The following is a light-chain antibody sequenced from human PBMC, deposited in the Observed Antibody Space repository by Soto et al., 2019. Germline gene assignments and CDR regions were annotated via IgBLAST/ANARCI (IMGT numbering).Light chain of an antibody. Sequence: DTMLTQSSASLAVSLGEMATINCKSIQILLYNSNNKNYLAWYQQKPGQPPKVLIFCASTRESGVPDRFSGSGSGTDFTLTISSLQAEDVAVYYCQQYYGSSPLTFGGGTKVDIK. J-gene: IGKJ4*01. CDR2: CAS. CDR1: QILLYNSNNKNY. CDR3: QQYYGSSPLT. V-gene: IGKV4-1*01.